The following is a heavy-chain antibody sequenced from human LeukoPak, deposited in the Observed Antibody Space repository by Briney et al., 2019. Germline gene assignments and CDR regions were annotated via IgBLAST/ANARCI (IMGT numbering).Heavy chain of an antibody. J-gene: IGHJ4*02. D-gene: IGHD1-26*01. Sequence: PGGSLRLSCAASGFTVSSDYMSWVRQAPGKGQKWVSFIYSGGSTYYADSVRGRFTISRDNSKNTLYLQMNSLRAEDTAVYYCARLGGSYYFAYWGQGTLVTVSS. CDR3: ARLGGSYYFAY. CDR1: GFTVSSDY. CDR2: IYSGGST. V-gene: IGHV3-53*01.